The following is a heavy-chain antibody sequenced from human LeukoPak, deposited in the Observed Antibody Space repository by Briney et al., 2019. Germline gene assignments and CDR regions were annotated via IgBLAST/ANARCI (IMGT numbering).Heavy chain of an antibody. Sequence: SETLSLTCAVYGGSFSGYYWSWIRQPPGKGLEWIGEINHSGSTNYNPSLKSRVTISVDTSKNQFSLKLSSVTAADTAVYYCARGYCSSTSCYRGVWFDPWGQGTLVTVSS. V-gene: IGHV4-34*01. CDR2: INHSGST. CDR3: ARGYCSSTSCYRGVWFDP. D-gene: IGHD2-2*01. J-gene: IGHJ5*02. CDR1: GGSFSGYY.